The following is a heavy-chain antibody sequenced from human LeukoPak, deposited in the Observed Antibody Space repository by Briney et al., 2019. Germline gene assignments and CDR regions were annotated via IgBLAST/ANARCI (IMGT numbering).Heavy chain of an antibody. Sequence: GGSLGLSCAASGFTFSSYEMNWVRQAPGKGLEWVSYISSGGSTIYYADSAKGRFTISRDNAKNSLYLQMNSLRAEDTAVYYCARDQVVVGSSWQLGPYYYYYMDVWGKGTTVTISS. CDR2: ISSGGSTI. D-gene: IGHD6-13*01. CDR3: ARDQVVVGSSWQLGPYYYYYMDV. J-gene: IGHJ6*03. CDR1: GFTFSSYE. V-gene: IGHV3-48*03.